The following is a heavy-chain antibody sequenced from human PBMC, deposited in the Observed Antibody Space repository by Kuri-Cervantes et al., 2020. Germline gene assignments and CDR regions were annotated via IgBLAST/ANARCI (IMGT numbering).Heavy chain of an antibody. D-gene: IGHD3-16*01. CDR1: GFTFSSYA. V-gene: IGHV3-33*08. CDR3: ARAGSDGFGFDY. J-gene: IGHJ4*02. Sequence: LTCAASGFTFSSYAMHWVRQAPGKGLEWVAVIWYDGSNKYYADSVKGRFTISRDNSKNALYLQMNSLRAEDTAVYYCARAGSDGFGFDYWGQGTLVTVSS. CDR2: IWYDGSNK.